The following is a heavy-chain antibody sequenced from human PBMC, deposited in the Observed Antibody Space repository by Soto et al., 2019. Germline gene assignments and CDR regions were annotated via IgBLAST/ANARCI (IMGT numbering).Heavy chain of an antibody. V-gene: IGHV3-23*01. CDR2: IRSDGDTT. D-gene: IGHD1-26*01. CDR3: AKGKGAGATPDGANC. J-gene: IGHJ4*02. Sequence: EVQVLESGGGLVQPGGSLRLSCAASGFTFSHYGMNWVRQAPGKGLEWVSGIRSDGDTTYNSDSVKGRFTVSRDTFKNTVYLQMNSLRVEDSAVYYCAKGKGAGATPDGANCWGQGTLVTVSS. CDR1: GFTFSHYG.